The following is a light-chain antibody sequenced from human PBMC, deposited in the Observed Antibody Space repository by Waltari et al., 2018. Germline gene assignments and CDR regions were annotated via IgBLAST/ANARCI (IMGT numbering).Light chain of an antibody. V-gene: IGLV2-14*03. CDR1: SNDVGGYNY. CDR2: DVS. Sequence: QSALTQPASVSGSLGQSVTISCTGTSNDVGGYNYVSWYRQYPGKAPKVIIYDVSKRPSGVSLRFSGSKSANTASLTISGLQADDEADYYCSSYTASSALDWVFGGGTKLTVL. CDR3: SSYTASSALDWV. J-gene: IGLJ3*02.